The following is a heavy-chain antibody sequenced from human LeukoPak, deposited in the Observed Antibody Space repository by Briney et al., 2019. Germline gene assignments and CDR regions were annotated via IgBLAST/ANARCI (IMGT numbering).Heavy chain of an antibody. V-gene: IGHV1-18*01. Sequence: GASVKVSCKASGYTFNNYGISWVRQAPGQGLEWMGWVTSYNGDTNYAQKFQGRVTMGTDTSTSTAYMELSSLRSEDTAVYYCARDGVLGGDAFDIWGQGTMVTVSS. CDR3: ARDGVLGGDAFDI. D-gene: IGHD1-26*01. CDR2: VTSYNGDT. CDR1: GYTFNNYG. J-gene: IGHJ3*02.